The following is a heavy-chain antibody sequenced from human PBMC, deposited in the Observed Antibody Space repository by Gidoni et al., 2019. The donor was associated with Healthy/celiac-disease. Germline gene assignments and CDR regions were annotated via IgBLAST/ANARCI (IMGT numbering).Heavy chain of an antibody. J-gene: IGHJ5*02. Sequence: EVQLLASGGGLVQPGGSLRLSCAASGFTFSSYAMSWFRQAPGKGLEWVSDISGSGGSTYYADSVKGRFTISRDNSKKPLYLKMNSLRAEDKAVYYCAKDSGDLGVDPWGQGTLVTVSS. CDR3: AKDSGDLGVDP. CDR2: ISGSGGST. CDR1: GFTFSSYA. D-gene: IGHD3-10*01. V-gene: IGHV3-23*01.